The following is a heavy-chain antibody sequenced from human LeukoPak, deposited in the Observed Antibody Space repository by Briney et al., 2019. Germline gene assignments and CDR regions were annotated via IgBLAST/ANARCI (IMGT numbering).Heavy chain of an antibody. V-gene: IGHV4-39*01. Sequence: SETLPLTCTVSGGSISSSSYYWGWIRQPPGKGLEWIGSIYYSGSTYYHPSLKSRVTISIDTSKNQFSLKLSSVTAADTAVYYCARKGNGWNYVGDAFDIWGQGTMVTVSS. CDR2: IYYSGST. J-gene: IGHJ3*02. D-gene: IGHD1-7*01. CDR1: GGSISSSSYY. CDR3: ARKGNGWNYVGDAFDI.